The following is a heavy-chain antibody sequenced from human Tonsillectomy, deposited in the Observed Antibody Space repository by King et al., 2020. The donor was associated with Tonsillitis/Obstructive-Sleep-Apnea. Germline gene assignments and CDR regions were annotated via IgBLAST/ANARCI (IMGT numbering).Heavy chain of an antibody. CDR2: INHSGGT. Sequence: VQLQQWGAGLLKPSETLSLTCAVYNGSFSYYYWSWIRQPPGKGLEWIGEINHSGGTNYNPSLKSRVTMSVDTSKNQFSLKLSSVTAADTAVYYCARRHSVTVVPFDFWGQGTLVTVSS. D-gene: IGHD1-20*01. J-gene: IGHJ4*02. CDR3: ARRHSVTVVPFDF. CDR1: NGSFSYYY. V-gene: IGHV4-34*01.